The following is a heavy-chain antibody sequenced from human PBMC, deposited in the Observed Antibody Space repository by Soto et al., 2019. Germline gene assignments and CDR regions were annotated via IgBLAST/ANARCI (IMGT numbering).Heavy chain of an antibody. D-gene: IGHD3-22*01. V-gene: IGHV4-31*03. J-gene: IGHJ4*02. CDR3: ARASIHYDSSGYYTTGPFDY. Sequence: TLSLTCTVSGGSISSDGYYWSWIRQHPGKGLEWIGYIYYSGTTFYNPSLKSRVTISVDTSKNQFSLKLSSVTAADTAVYYCARASIHYDSSGYYTTGPFDYWGQGTLVTVSS. CDR2: IYYSGTT. CDR1: GGSISSDGYY.